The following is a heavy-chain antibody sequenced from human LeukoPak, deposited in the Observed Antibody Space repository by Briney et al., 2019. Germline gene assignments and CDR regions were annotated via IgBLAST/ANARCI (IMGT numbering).Heavy chain of an antibody. Sequence: PSETLSLTCTVSGGSISSHYWSWIRQPPEKGLEWIGYIYYSGSTNYNPSLKSRVTISVDTSKNQFSLKLTSVTAADTAVYYCARGGYYNFDYWGQGTLVTVSS. CDR1: GGSISSHY. D-gene: IGHD3-22*01. J-gene: IGHJ4*02. CDR2: IYYSGST. V-gene: IGHV4-59*11. CDR3: ARGGYYNFDY.